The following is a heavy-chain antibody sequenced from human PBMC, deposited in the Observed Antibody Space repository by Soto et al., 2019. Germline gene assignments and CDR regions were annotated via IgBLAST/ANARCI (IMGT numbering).Heavy chain of an antibody. CDR2: ISSSSSYI. CDR3: ASNFDWRAFAFDI. J-gene: IGHJ3*02. V-gene: IGHV3-21*01. D-gene: IGHD3-9*01. Sequence: GGSLRLSCAASGFTFSSYSMNWVRQAPGKGLEWVSSISSSSSYIYYADSVKGRFTISRDNAKNSLYLQMNSLRAEDTAVYYCASNFDWRAFAFDIWGQGKMVTVSS. CDR1: GFTFSSYS.